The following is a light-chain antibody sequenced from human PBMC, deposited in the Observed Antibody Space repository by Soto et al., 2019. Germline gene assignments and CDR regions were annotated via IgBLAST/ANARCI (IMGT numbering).Light chain of an antibody. CDR1: QDISRY. Sequence: DIQMTQSPSSLSASVGDKVTITCQASQDISRYLSWHQKKPGKAPKLLIHEASNLETGVPSRFSGNGYGTDFAFIISSLQPEDIATYYCQQYDNLPYTFGQGTKMDIK. CDR3: QQYDNLPYT. CDR2: EAS. J-gene: IGKJ2*01. V-gene: IGKV1-33*01.